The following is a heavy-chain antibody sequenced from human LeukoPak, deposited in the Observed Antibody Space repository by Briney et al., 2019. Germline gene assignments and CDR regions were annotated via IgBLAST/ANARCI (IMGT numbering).Heavy chain of an antibody. CDR3: AKDGGYYFFDY. CDR1: GFTFSSYG. D-gene: IGHD2-15*01. V-gene: IGHV3-30*02. J-gene: IGHJ4*02. CDR2: IRYDESNE. Sequence: PGGSLRLSCAASGFTFSSYGMYWLRQAPGKGLEWVTFIRYDESNEYYTDSVKGRFTISRDNSKNTLYLQMNSLRAEDTAVYYCAKDGGYYFFDYWGQGTLVTVSS.